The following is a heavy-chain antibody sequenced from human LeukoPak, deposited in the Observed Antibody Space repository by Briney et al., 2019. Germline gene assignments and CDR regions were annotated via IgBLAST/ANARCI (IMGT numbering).Heavy chain of an antibody. D-gene: IGHD2-2*01. J-gene: IGHJ6*03. CDR3: AKDITGTSTSHMDV. V-gene: IGHV3-43*01. CDR2: ISWDVSST. Sequence: GRSLRLSCAPSGFTFDHYMMHWVRHPPGKGVEWVSLISWDVSSTYYADSVKGRFTVSRDNSKNSLYLQMNSLRTEDTALYYCAKDITGTSTSHMDVWGKGTSVIVSS. CDR1: GFTFDHYM.